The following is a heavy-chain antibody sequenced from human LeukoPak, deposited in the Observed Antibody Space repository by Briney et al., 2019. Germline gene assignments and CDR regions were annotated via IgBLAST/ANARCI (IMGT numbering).Heavy chain of an antibody. CDR3: ARGPTYF. V-gene: IGHV3-30*01. Sequence: GGSLRLSCAASGFTFSSYAMHWVRQAPGKGLEWVAVISYDGSNKYYADSVRGRFTISRDNSKNTLYLQMNSLRAEDTAVYYCARGPTYFWGQGTLVTVSS. CDR2: ISYDGSNK. CDR1: GFTFSSYA. J-gene: IGHJ4*02.